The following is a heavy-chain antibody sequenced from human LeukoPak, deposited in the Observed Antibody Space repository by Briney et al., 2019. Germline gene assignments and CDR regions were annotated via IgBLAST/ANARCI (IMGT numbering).Heavy chain of an antibody. CDR1: AGSISTYY. CDR2: IHASGST. D-gene: IGHD1-26*01. J-gene: IGHJ5*02. V-gene: IGHV4-4*07. CDR3: ARGLVGTTGEQNWFDP. Sequence: SETLSLTCTVSAGSISTYYWSWIRQPAGKGLEWIGRIHASGSTNYNPSLMSRVTISIDKTKNQFPLKLSSVTAADTAVYYCARGLVGTTGEQNWFDPWGQGTLVTVSS.